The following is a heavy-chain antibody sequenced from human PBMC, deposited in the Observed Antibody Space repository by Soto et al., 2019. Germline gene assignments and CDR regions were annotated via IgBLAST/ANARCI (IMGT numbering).Heavy chain of an antibody. D-gene: IGHD5-18*01. J-gene: IGHJ4*02. Sequence: QVQLQESGPGLVKPSETLSLTCTVSGGSISSYYWSWIRQPPGKGLEWIGYIYYSGSTYYNPSLKSRVTISVDTSKHQFSLKLSSVTAADTAVYYCARNSYGPVYFDYWGQGTLVTVSS. CDR2: IYYSGST. V-gene: IGHV4-59*12. CDR3: ARNSYGPVYFDY. CDR1: GGSISSYY.